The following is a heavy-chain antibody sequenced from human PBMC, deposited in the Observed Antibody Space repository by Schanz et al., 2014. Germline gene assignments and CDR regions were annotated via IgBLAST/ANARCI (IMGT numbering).Heavy chain of an antibody. CDR2: IIPILGIA. CDR3: ARDRLECGAECYSVEVFEI. D-gene: IGHD2-21*01. Sequence: QVQLVQSEAEVKKPGSSVKVSCKASGVTFSSYTISWVRQAPGQGLEWMGRIIPILGIANYAQKFQGRVTITADKSTFTAYMELSGLRSEDTAVYYCARDRLECGAECYSVEVFEIWGQGTLVIVSS. CDR1: GVTFSSYT. V-gene: IGHV1-69*08. J-gene: IGHJ4*02.